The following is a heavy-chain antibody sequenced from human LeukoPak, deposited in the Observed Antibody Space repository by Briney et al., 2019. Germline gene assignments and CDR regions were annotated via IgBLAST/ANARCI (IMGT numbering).Heavy chain of an antibody. CDR3: ARLTGNNWFDP. J-gene: IGHJ5*02. Sequence: PSETLSLTCTVSGGSISSYYWSWIRQPPGKGLEWIGYIYYSGSSSSNSYLKSRVTLSVETSKKQFTLKIRAVAAADTAVYYCARLTGNNWFDPWGQGTLVTVSS. CDR2: IYYSGSS. CDR1: GGSISSYY. V-gene: IGHV4-59*01. D-gene: IGHD7-27*01.